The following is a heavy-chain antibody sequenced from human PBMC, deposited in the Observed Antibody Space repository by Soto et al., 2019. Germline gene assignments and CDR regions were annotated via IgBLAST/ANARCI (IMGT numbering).Heavy chain of an antibody. CDR1: GGTFSSYA. CDR3: AREEDTAMVTQNWFDP. V-gene: IGHV1-69*13. Sequence: GASVKVSCKASGGTFSSYAISWVRQAPGQGLEWMGGIIPIFGTANYAQKFQGRVTITADESTSTAYMELSSLRSEDTAVYYCAREEDTAMVTQNWFDPWGQGTLVTVSS. J-gene: IGHJ5*02. CDR2: IIPIFGTA. D-gene: IGHD5-18*01.